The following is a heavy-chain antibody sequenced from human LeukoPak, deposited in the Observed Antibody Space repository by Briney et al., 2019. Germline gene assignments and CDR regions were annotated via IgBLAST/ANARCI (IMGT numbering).Heavy chain of an antibody. D-gene: IGHD6-6*01. V-gene: IGHV1-2*02. CDR2: INPNSGGT. CDR1: GYTFTGYF. Sequence: ASVKVSCKASGYTFTGYFIHWVRQVPGQGLEWMGWINPNSGGTDYAQKFQGRVTMTRDTSIGTVHVELNRLRSDDTAVYYCARDRSLAALEDDAFDIWGQGTMVTVSS. J-gene: IGHJ3*02. CDR3: ARDRSLAALEDDAFDI.